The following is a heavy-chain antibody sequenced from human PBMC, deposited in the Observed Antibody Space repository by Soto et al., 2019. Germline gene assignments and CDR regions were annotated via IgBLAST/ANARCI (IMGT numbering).Heavy chain of an antibody. Sequence: EVQLVESGGGLVHPGGSLRLSCAASGFTFSTYDLHWVRQPTGKGLEWVSGIGNARDTYYPDSVKGRFTISRENAENSLYLQMNSLGAEDTAVYYCARAHYYGSGRYFDYWGQGTLVTVSS. CDR2: IGNARDT. D-gene: IGHD3-10*01. CDR3: ARAHYYGSGRYFDY. V-gene: IGHV3-13*01. CDR1: GFTFSTYD. J-gene: IGHJ4*02.